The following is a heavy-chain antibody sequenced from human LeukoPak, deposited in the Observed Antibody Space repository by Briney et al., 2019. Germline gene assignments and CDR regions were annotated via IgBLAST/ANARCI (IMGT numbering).Heavy chain of an antibody. J-gene: IGHJ6*04. CDR3: AELGITMIGGV. V-gene: IGHV3-11*01. CDR1: GFTFSDYY. Sequence: GGSLRLSCAASGFTFSDYYMSWIRQAPGKGLEWISYISFSGSTIYFADSVKGRFTISRDNAKNSLYLQMNSLRAEDTAVYYCAELGITMIGGVWGKGTTVTISS. CDR2: ISFSGSTI. D-gene: IGHD3-10*02.